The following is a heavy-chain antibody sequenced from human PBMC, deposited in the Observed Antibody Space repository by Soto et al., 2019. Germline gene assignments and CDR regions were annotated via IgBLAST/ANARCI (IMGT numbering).Heavy chain of an antibody. Sequence: SETLSLTCAVSGYSISSGYFWGWIRQPPGKGLEWIGSIYHSGSTYYNPSLRSRVTISVDTSKNQFSLKLSSVTAADTAVYYCARVRYCSGGSCYSALNWFDPWGQGTLVTVSS. CDR2: IYHSGST. CDR1: GYSISSGYF. J-gene: IGHJ5*02. D-gene: IGHD2-15*01. V-gene: IGHV4-38-2*01. CDR3: ARVRYCSGGSCYSALNWFDP.